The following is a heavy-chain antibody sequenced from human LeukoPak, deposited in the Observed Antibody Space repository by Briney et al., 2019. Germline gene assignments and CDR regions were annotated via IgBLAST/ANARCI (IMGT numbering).Heavy chain of an antibody. CDR1: GYTFTKYV. V-gene: IGHV1-3*01. Sequence: RASVKVSCKASGYTFTKYVVHWVRQAPGQRPEWMGWINAGNGDTKYSQNFQDRVTITRDTSANTAYMELSSLTSEDMALYYCARDDCGDTCYPGGYWGQGTLVTVSS. D-gene: IGHD2-21*01. CDR2: INAGNGDT. CDR3: ARDDCGDTCYPGGY. J-gene: IGHJ4*02.